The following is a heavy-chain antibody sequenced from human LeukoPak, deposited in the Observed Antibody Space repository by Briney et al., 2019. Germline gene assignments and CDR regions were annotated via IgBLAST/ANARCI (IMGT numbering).Heavy chain of an antibody. V-gene: IGHV5-51*01. CDR3: ARGDVYNLY. Sequence: GESLKISCKASGYTFTGYWIDWVRQMPGKGLEWMGIIYPADSDTRYSPSFQGQVTISADKSISTAYLQWSSLKASDTAIYYCARGDVYNLYWGQGTLVTVSS. D-gene: IGHD5-24*01. CDR1: GYTFTGYW. CDR2: IYPADSDT. J-gene: IGHJ4*02.